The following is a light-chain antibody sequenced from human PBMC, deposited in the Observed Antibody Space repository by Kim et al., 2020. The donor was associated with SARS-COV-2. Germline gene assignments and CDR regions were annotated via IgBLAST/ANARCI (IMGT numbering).Light chain of an antibody. CDR1: QAISNH. CDR3: QKYNSAPRT. V-gene: IGKV1-27*01. CDR2: GAF. Sequence: DIQMTQSPSSLSASVGDRVTITCRASQAISNHLAWYQLKPGKVPRLLVYGAFTLQSGVPSRFSGGRSGTDFTLTISSLQPEDVATYYCQKYNSAPRTFGQGNKVDIK. J-gene: IGKJ1*01.